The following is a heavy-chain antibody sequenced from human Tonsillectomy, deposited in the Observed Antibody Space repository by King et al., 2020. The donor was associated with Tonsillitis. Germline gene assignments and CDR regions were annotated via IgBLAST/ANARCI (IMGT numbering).Heavy chain of an antibody. D-gene: IGHD1-1*01. V-gene: IGHV3-23*04. CDR2: TIGDGGDT. CDR1: GFTFSSYA. CDR3: AKEGPTRRTDFDY. J-gene: IGHJ4*02. Sequence: EVQLVESGGGLVQPGGSLRLSCVASGFTFSSYALHWVPQAPGKGLEWVSVTIGDGGDTHYADSVKGRFTISRDNSKSTLYLQMNSLRAEDTALYYCAKEGPTRRTDFDYWGQGTLVTVSS.